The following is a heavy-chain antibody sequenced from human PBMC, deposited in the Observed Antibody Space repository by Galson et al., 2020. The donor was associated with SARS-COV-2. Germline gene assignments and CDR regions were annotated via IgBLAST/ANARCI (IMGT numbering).Heavy chain of an antibody. CDR2: SGST. J-gene: IGHJ4*02. Sequence: SGSTHYNPSLKSRVTMSGDASKNQFSLKLSSVTAADTAVYYCASTPDTDSESLRFDYWGQGTPVTVSS. D-gene: IGHD2-15*01. V-gene: IGHV4-4*06. CDR3: ASTPDTDSESLRFDY.